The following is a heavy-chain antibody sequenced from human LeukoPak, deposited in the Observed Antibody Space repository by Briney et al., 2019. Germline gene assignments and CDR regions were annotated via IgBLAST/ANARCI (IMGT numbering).Heavy chain of an antibody. Sequence: ASVKVSCKASGYSFISYDINWVRQAPGHGLEWMGWMNPNSVYAGFAQKFQGRVTSTRDTSTGTAYLELSSLRSEDTAVYFCARGEYYGSGSWGYWGQGTLVTVSS. V-gene: IGHV1-8*02. CDR3: ARGEYYGSGSWGY. CDR2: MNPNSVYA. D-gene: IGHD3-10*01. CDR1: GYSFISYD. J-gene: IGHJ4*02.